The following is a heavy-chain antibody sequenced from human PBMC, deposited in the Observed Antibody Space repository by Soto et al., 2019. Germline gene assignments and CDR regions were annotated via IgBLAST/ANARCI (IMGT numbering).Heavy chain of an antibody. CDR1: SGSFSTYY. J-gene: IGHJ5*02. V-gene: IGHV4-34*02. CDR3: SRGRDPHNGGRT. CDR2: IHPSGDT. Sequence: QVQLQQWGAGLLKPSETLSLTCAVDSGSFSTYYCSWTRQPPGKGLEWIGEIHPSGDTDYNPSLSNRVTISLDTSKNQFSLKLTSVTAADTAVYFCSRGRDPHNGGRTWCQGTLVTVSS. D-gene: IGHD1-1*01.